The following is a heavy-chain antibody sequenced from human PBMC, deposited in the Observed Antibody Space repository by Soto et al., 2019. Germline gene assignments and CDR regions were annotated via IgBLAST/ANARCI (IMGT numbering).Heavy chain of an antibody. D-gene: IGHD3-10*01. Sequence: QVQLVQSGAEVKEPGDSVRVSCEASGYTFTAYYIHWVRQAPGQGLEWMGWINTKFGDTTYAQDFQGRVSMTRDMSISTVYMELSRLTSGDTAIYYCARNMDYYYGPGSGNGHGFLGQATTVTVFS. V-gene: IGHV1-2*02. J-gene: IGHJ6*02. CDR3: ARNMDYYYGPGSGNGHGF. CDR1: GYTFTAYY. CDR2: INTKFGDT.